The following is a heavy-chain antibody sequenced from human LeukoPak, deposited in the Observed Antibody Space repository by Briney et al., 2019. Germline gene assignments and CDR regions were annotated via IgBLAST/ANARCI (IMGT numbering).Heavy chain of an antibody. CDR1: GYTFTSYY. D-gene: IGHD2-2*01. CDR2: INPSGGST. CDR3: AKGSLGYCSSTSCYSHGAYFDY. V-gene: IGHV1-46*01. J-gene: IGHJ4*02. Sequence: GASVKVSCKASGYTFTSYYMHWVRQAPGQGLEWMGIINPSGGSTSYAQKFQGRVTMTRDRSTSTVYMELSSLRSEDTAVYYCAKGSLGYCSSTSCYSHGAYFDYWGQGTLVTVSS.